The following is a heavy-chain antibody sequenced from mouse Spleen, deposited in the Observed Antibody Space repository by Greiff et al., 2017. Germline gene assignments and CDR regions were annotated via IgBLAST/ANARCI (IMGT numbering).Heavy chain of an antibody. CDR1: GFTFSSFG. J-gene: IGHJ3*01. D-gene: IGHD3-3*01. CDR2: ISSGSSTI. Sequence: EVKLLESGGGLVQPGGSRKLSCAASGFTFSSFGMHWVRQAPEKGLEWVAYISSGSSTIYYADTVKGRFTISRDNPKNTLFLQMTSLRSEDTAMYYCARRDAAYWGQGTLVTVSA. V-gene: IGHV5-17*02. CDR3: ARRDAAY.